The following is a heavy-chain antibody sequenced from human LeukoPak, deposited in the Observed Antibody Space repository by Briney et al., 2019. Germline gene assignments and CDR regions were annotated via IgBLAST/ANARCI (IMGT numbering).Heavy chain of an antibody. CDR1: GYNLMDHA. CDR2: INPNSGGT. J-gene: IGHJ4*02. V-gene: IGHV1-2*02. Sequence: PKASLRVSCKASGYNLMDHALHWVRQAPGQGLEWMGWINPNSGGTNYAQKFQGRVTMTRGTSISTAYMELSRLRSDDTAVYYCARDYYDSPDYWGQGTLVTVSS. CDR3: ARDYYDSPDY. D-gene: IGHD3-22*01.